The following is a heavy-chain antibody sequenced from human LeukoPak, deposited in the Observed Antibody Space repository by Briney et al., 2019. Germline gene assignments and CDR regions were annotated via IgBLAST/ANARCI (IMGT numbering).Heavy chain of an antibody. J-gene: IGHJ6*02. Sequence: PSETLSLTCIVSGGSISNTNFSWAWLRQPPGKGLEWIGNIYYAGITSYNPSLKSRVTISVDTSKSQFSLRLTSVTAADTAVYYCARQVPGPYNYYGMDVWGQGTTVTVSS. CDR2: IYYAGIT. CDR1: GGSISNTNFS. V-gene: IGHV4-39*01. CDR3: ARQVPGPYNYYGMDV.